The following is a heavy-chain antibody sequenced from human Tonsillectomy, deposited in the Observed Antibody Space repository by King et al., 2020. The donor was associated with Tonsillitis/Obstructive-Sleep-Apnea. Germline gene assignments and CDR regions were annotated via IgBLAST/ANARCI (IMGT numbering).Heavy chain of an antibody. CDR2: IVVGSGNT. V-gene: IGHV1-58*01. Sequence: QLVQSGPEVKKPGPSVKVSCKASGFTFTSSAVQWVRQARGQRLEWIGWIVVGSGNTNYAQKFQERVTITRDMSTSTAYMELSSPRSEDTAVYYCAADPTSNYYYYYYMDVWGKGTTVTVSS. CDR3: AADPTSNYYYYYYMDV. CDR1: GFTFTSSA. J-gene: IGHJ6*03.